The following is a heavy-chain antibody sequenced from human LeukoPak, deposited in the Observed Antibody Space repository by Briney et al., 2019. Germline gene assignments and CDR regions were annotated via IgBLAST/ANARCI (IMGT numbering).Heavy chain of an antibody. J-gene: IGHJ4*02. CDR3: ARSHRDDVVVADY. CDR1: GYSIGSGYY. V-gene: IGHV4-38-2*02. CDR2: IYHSGST. D-gene: IGHD2-2*01. Sequence: SETLSLTCTVSGYSIGSGYYWGWIRQPPGKGLEWIGSIYHSGSTYYNPSLKSRVTISVDTSKNQFSLKLSSVTAADTAVYYCARSHRDDVVVADYWGQGTLVTVSS.